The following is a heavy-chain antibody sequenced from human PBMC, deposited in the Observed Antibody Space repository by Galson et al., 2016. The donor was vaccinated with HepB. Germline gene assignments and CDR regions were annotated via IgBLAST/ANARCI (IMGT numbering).Heavy chain of an antibody. CDR3: AKAKDRGYDSGCLDN. CDR2: IRGSGGSP. D-gene: IGHD6-19*01. Sequence: SLRLSCAASGFSFSNYAISWVRQTPGKGLEWVSDIRGSGGSPYYADSVLGRFTITRDNSKNTLYLRMNSLRAEDTALYYCAKAKDRGYDSGCLDNWGQGTLVIVSS. CDR1: GFSFSNYA. V-gene: IGHV3-23*01. J-gene: IGHJ4*02.